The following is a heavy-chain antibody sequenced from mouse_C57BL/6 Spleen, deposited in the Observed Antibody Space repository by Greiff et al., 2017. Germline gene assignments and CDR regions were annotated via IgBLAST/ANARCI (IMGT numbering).Heavy chain of an antibody. CDR1: GYAFSSSW. J-gene: IGHJ2*01. CDR2: IYPGDGDT. V-gene: IGHV1-82*01. Sequence: QVQLQQSGPELVKPGASVKISCKASGYAFSSSWMNWVKQRPGKGLEWIGRIYPGDGDTNYNGKFKGKATLTADKSSSTAYMQLSSLTSEDSAVYFCASWDYYGSSPLDYWGQGTTLTVSS. D-gene: IGHD1-1*01. CDR3: ASWDYYGSSPLDY.